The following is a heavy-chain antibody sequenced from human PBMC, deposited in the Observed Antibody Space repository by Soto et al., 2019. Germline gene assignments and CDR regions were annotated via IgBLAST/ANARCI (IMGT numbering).Heavy chain of an antibody. CDR1: GYKFNTYG. CDR3: ARGPKSGHYFLSFFDY. V-gene: IGHV1-18*01. CDR2: INADNGNT. Sequence: ASVKVSCKASGYKFNTYGITWVRLAPGQGLEWMGWINADNGNTKYPQKFQGRVTITRDTSASTAYMELSSLRSEDTAMYYCARGPKSGHYFLSFFDYWGQGTLVTVSS. J-gene: IGHJ4*02. D-gene: IGHD1-26*01.